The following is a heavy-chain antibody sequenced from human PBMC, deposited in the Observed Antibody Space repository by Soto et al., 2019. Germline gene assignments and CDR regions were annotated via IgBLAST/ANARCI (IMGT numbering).Heavy chain of an antibody. Sequence: ASVKVSCKASGYTFTSYAMHWVRQAPGQRLEWMGWINAGNGNTKYSQRFQGRVTITRETSASTAHMELSSLRSEDTAVYYCARFRAVAGHFDYWGQGTLVTVSS. J-gene: IGHJ4*02. D-gene: IGHD6-19*01. CDR1: GYTFTSYA. V-gene: IGHV1-3*01. CDR3: ARFRAVAGHFDY. CDR2: INAGNGNT.